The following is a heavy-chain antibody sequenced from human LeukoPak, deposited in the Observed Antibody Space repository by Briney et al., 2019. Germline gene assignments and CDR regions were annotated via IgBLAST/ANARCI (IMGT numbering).Heavy chain of an antibody. Sequence: AAVKVSCKASGYPFDNFGLTWVRQAPGQGLEWMGWISAYNGNTHYAQKFRGRLTLTTETSTSTAYLKLRSLKSDDTAVYYCARDRVGGDLTGVSLYWGQGTLVTVSS. CDR1: GYPFDNFG. D-gene: IGHD4-17*01. V-gene: IGHV1-18*01. CDR3: ARDRVGGDLTGVSLY. CDR2: ISAYNGNT. J-gene: IGHJ4*01.